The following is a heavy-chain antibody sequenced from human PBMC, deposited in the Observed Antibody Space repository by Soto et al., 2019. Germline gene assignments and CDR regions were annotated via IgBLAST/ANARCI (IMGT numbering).Heavy chain of an antibody. D-gene: IGHD2-8*02. V-gene: IGHV1-3*01. J-gene: IGHJ2*01. Sequence: QVQLLQSGAEVKKPGASVKVSCKASGYTCTSYAMHWVRPAPGQSLERMGWINAGNGNTKYSQKFQGRVTITRDTSARTAYMELSGLRSEATAGYYCARDRGPLLVVDWGYFDLWGRGTLVTVSS. CDR2: INAGNGNT. CDR3: ARDRGPLLVVDWGYFDL. CDR1: GYTCTSYA.